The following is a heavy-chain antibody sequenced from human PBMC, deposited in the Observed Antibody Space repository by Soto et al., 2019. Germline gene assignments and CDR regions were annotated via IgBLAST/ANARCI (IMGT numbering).Heavy chain of an antibody. CDR1: GFTFSSYA. D-gene: IGHD3-10*01. J-gene: IGHJ6*02. CDR3: ARDPLWFGTRSAYGMDV. V-gene: IGHV3-30-3*01. CDR2: ISYDGSNK. Sequence: QVQLVESGGGVVQPGRSLRLSCAASGFTFSSYAMHWVRQAPGKGLEWVAVISYDGSNKYYADSVKGRFTISRDNSKNTLYLQMNSLGAEDTAVYYCARDPLWFGTRSAYGMDVWGQGTTVTVSS.